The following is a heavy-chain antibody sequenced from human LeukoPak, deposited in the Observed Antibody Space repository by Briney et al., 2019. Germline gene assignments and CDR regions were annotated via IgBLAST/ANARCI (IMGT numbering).Heavy chain of an antibody. Sequence: PGGSLRLSCAASGFTFSSYGMHWVRQAPGKGLEWVAVISYDGSNKYYADSVKGRFIISRDNSENTLYLQMNSLRAEDTAVYYCAKDRGPLYYDFWSAISGMDVWGQGTTVTVSS. CDR1: GFTFSSYG. CDR3: AKDRGPLYYDFWSAISGMDV. CDR2: ISYDGSNK. J-gene: IGHJ6*02. D-gene: IGHD3-3*01. V-gene: IGHV3-30*18.